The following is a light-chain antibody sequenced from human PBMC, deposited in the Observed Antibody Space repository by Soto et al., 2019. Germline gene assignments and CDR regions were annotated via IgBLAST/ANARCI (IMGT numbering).Light chain of an antibody. J-gene: IGKJ3*01. CDR2: AAS. CDR3: QQLNSYPVFT. Sequence: DIQLTQSPSFLSASVGDRVTITCRASQGISSYLAWYQQKPGKAPKLLIYAASTLQSGVPSRFSGSRSGTEFTLTISSLQPEDFATYYCQQLNSYPVFTFGPGTKVDIK. CDR1: QGISSY. V-gene: IGKV1-9*01.